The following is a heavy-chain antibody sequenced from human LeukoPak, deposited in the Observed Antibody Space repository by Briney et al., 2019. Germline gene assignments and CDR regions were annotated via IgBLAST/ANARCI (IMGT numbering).Heavy chain of an antibody. CDR3: AKAGGSYARAYFDY. J-gene: IGHJ4*02. Sequence: GGSLRLSCAASGFTFSIYAMSWVRQAPGKGLQWVSSITSRGESTWYVDSVKGRFTITRDNSENTLYLQMHSLRAEDTAVYYCAKAGGSYARAYFDYWGQGTLVTVSS. V-gene: IGHV3-23*01. CDR2: ITSRGEST. D-gene: IGHD1-26*01. CDR1: GFTFSIYA.